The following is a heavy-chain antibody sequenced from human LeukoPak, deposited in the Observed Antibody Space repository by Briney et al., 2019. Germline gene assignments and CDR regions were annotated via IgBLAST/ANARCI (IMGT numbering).Heavy chain of an antibody. V-gene: IGHV4-59*08. J-gene: IGHJ4*02. CDR1: GGSTSGFY. CDR3: ARHPFATPFDY. CDR2: IYYSGDS. D-gene: IGHD2-2*01. Sequence: SETLSLTCTVSGGSTSGFYWSWIRQPPGKGLEWIGYIYYSGDSNYNPSLKSRVTMSLDTSKNQVSLRLSSVTATDTAVYYCARHPFATPFDYWGRGTLVTVSS.